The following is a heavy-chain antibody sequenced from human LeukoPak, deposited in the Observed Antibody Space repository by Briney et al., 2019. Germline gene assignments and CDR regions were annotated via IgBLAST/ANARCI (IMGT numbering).Heavy chain of an antibody. J-gene: IGHJ3*02. CDR2: IKQDGSEK. V-gene: IGHV3-7*04. CDR1: GFTFSSYW. D-gene: IGHD1-20*01. CDR3: ARARITGKRDAFDI. Sequence: GGPLRLSCAASGFTFSSYWMSWVRQAPGKGLEWVANIKQDGSEKYYVDSVKGRFTISRDNAKNSLYLQMNSLRAEDTAVYYCARARITGKRDAFDIWGQGTMVTVSS.